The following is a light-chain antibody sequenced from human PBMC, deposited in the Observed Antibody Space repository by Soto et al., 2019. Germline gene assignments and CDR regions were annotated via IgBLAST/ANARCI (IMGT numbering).Light chain of an antibody. V-gene: IGLV2-14*01. CDR2: DVT. CDR3: SSYTRSSTLVV. CDR1: SSDVGGYNY. Sequence: QSALTQPASASGSPGQSITISCTGTSSDVGGYNYVSWYQQHPGKAPKLMIYDVTNRPSGVSTRFSGSKSGNTASLTISGLHDEDEADYYCSSYTRSSTLVVFGGGTQLTVL. J-gene: IGLJ2*01.